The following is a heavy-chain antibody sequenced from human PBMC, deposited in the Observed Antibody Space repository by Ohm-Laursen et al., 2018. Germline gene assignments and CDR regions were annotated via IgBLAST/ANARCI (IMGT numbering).Heavy chain of an antibody. J-gene: IGHJ6*02. Sequence: PGTLSLTCIVSAGSITNYYWTWVRQPAGKGLEWIGRISSSGSTNYNPSLKSRVTMSVDTSKNQLSLKVNSVTAADTAVYYCARDLGFAAPMDVWGQGTTVTVSS. V-gene: IGHV4-4*07. CDR3: ARDLGFAAPMDV. D-gene: IGHD7-27*01. CDR2: ISSSGST. CDR1: AGSITNYY.